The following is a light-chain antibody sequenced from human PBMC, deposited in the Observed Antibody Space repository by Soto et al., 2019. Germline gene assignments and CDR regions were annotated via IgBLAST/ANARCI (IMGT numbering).Light chain of an antibody. Sequence: DIQMTQSPSSLSASVGDRVTITCQASQDISTYLNWFQHKPGKAPNLLIYDASNLETGVPSRFSGSRSATDFTFTISSLQPEDIASYYCQQYDNLPSITFGQGTRLEIK. CDR1: QDISTY. V-gene: IGKV1-33*01. CDR2: DAS. J-gene: IGKJ5*01. CDR3: QQYDNLPSIT.